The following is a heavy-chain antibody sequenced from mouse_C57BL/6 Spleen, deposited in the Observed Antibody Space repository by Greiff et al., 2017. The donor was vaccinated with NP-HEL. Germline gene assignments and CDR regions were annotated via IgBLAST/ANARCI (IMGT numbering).Heavy chain of an antibody. J-gene: IGHJ3*01. CDR3: TTESDGSSLAY. V-gene: IGHV14-1*01. CDR1: GFNIKDSY. CDR2: IDPADGDT. Sequence: EVQLQESVAELVRPGASVKLSCTASGFNIKDSYMHWVKQRPEQGLEWIGRIDPADGDTEYAPKFQGKATMTADTSSNTAYLQLSSLTSEDTSVYYCTTESDGSSLAYWGQGTLVTVSA. D-gene: IGHD1-1*01.